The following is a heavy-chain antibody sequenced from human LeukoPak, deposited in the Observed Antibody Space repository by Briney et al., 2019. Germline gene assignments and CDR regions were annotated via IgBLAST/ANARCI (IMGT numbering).Heavy chain of an antibody. CDR1: GFTFSNYA. V-gene: IGHV3-23*01. CDR3: AKDQGSADSWYQGWFDP. D-gene: IGHD6-13*01. Sequence: HPGTSLRLSCAASGFTFSNYAMSWVRQAPGKGLEWISAITGSDGTTYYADSVKGRFTISRDNSKNTLYLQMNSLRAEDTAVYYCAKDQGSADSWYQGWFDPWGQGTLVTVSS. CDR2: ITGSDGTT. J-gene: IGHJ5*02.